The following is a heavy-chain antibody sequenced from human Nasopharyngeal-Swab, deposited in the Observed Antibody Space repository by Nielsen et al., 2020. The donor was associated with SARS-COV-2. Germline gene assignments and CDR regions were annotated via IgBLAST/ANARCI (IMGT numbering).Heavy chain of an antibody. Sequence: VRQAPGKGLVWVSRINSDGSSTSYADSVKGRFTISRDNAKNTLYLQMNSLRAEDTAVYYCARMGQWVSSASGMDVWGQGTTVTVSS. D-gene: IGHD3-22*01. CDR2: INSDGSST. V-gene: IGHV3-74*01. CDR3: ARMGQWVSSASGMDV. J-gene: IGHJ6*02.